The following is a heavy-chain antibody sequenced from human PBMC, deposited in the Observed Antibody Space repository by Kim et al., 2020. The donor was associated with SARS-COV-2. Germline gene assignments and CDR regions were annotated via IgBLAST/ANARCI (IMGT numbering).Heavy chain of an antibody. V-gene: IGHV5-51*01. CDR1: GYSFTTNW. J-gene: IGHJ4*02. D-gene: IGHD3-10*01. CDR2: IYPLDSDT. Sequence: GESLKISCKGSGYSFTTNWIAWVRQMPGKGLEWMGFIYPLDSDTRYSPSFQGQVTISADKSIGTAHLQWSSLKASDTAMYYCARVPWFGELYGGGAYFDHWGQGTPVTVSS. CDR3: ARVPWFGELYGGGAYFDH.